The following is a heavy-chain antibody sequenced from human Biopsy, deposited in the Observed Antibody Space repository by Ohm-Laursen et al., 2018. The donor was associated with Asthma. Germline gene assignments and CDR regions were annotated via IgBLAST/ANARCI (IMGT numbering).Heavy chain of an antibody. CDR1: GGTFNTYV. Sequence: GASVKVSCKSLGGTFNTYVIGWVRQAPGQGLEWMGGINSVFGTTTYPQKFQDRVTITADDSTSTVYMELSSLRSEDTAVCYCARKAGSCISRACYSLDFWGRGTLVTVSS. V-gene: IGHV1-69*13. CDR3: ARKAGSCISRACYSLDF. D-gene: IGHD2-15*01. CDR2: INSVFGTT. J-gene: IGHJ4*02.